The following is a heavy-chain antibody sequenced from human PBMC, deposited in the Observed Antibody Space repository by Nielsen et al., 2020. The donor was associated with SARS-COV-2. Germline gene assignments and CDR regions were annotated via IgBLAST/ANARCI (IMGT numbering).Heavy chain of an antibody. Sequence: WIRQSPSRGLEWLGRTYCRSKWYNDYAVSVKSRITINPDTSKNQFSLKLSSVTAADTAVYYCAREALKELLWFGESSSYYGMDVWGQGTTVTVSS. CDR3: AREALKELLWFGESSSYYGMDV. J-gene: IGHJ6*02. D-gene: IGHD3-10*01. V-gene: IGHV6-1*01. CDR2: TYCRSKWYN.